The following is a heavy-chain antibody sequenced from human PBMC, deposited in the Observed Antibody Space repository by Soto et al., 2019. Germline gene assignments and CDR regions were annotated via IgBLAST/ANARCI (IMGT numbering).Heavy chain of an antibody. Sequence: QVQLIQSEAEVKKPGSSVRVSCTASGGIFGSHGFSWVRQAPGQRLAWVRGFIPIFRTLTYTEKFQARVRIAADESTNTVYLDLSSLTSEDTAVYYCVRDRRIYYSDPHDEFVASDYEVWGQGTMVSVSS. V-gene: IGHV1-69*01. D-gene: IGHD3-22*01. J-gene: IGHJ3*01. CDR1: GGIFGSHG. CDR3: VRDRRIYYSDPHDEFVASDYEV. CDR2: FIPIFRTL.